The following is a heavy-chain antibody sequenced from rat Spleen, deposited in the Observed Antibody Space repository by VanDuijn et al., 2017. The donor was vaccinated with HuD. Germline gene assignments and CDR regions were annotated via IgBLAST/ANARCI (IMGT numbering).Heavy chain of an antibody. CDR2: IWGAGLT. J-gene: IGHJ2*01. CDR1: GFSLTSNS. V-gene: IGHV2-1*01. Sequence: VQLKESGPGLVQPSQTLSLTCTVSGFSLTSNSVHWVRQPPGEGLEWMGGIWGAGLTDYTSALKSRLSISRDTSKSQLFLKMNSLQTEDTATYYCARGEAPFDYWGQGVMVTVSS. D-gene: IGHD3-1*01. CDR3: ARGEAPFDY.